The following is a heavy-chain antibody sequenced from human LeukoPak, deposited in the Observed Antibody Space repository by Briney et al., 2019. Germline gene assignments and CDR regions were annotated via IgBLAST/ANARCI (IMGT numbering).Heavy chain of an antibody. CDR1: GVTFSRYG. J-gene: IGHJ6*04. CDR2: ISNDGRNK. Sequence: PGGSLRLSCAASGVTFSRYGMHWVRQAPGKGLEWVAVISNDGRNKYYVDSVKGRFTISRDNSKNTLYVQMNSLRVEDTAIYYCAKDYDYGDWGMDAWGKGTTVTVSS. V-gene: IGHV3-30*18. CDR3: AKDYDYGDWGMDA. D-gene: IGHD4-17*01.